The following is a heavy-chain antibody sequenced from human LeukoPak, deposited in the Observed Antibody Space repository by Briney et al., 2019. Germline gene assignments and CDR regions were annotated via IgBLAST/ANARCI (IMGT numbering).Heavy chain of an antibody. CDR3: ARGGNRLGGFYFDY. V-gene: IGHV4-31*03. CDR2: IHHSGRS. CDR1: ADSLSSGGHY. Sequence: PSQTLSLTCTVSADSLSSGGHYWAWIRQFPGKGLESIGFIHHSGRSRHNPSLKDRVAISVDTSRKQFALKLSSVTAADTAMYYCARGGNRLGGFYFDYWGQGIQVIVSS. J-gene: IGHJ4*02.